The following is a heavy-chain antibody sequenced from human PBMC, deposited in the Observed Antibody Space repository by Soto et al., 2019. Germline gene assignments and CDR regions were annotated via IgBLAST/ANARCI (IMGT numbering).Heavy chain of an antibody. CDR1: GGSMTNYY. CDR3: ASLSTSGIAVSGTTPP. J-gene: IGHJ5*02. D-gene: IGHD6-19*01. V-gene: IGHV4-59*08. Sequence: SETLSLTCTVSGGSMTNYYWSWIRQPPGKGLEWIANIYYSGITNYNPSLRSRITISLDTSKNQFSLKLSSVTAADTAVYYCASLSTSGIAVSGTTPPWGQGTLVTVSS. CDR2: IYYSGIT.